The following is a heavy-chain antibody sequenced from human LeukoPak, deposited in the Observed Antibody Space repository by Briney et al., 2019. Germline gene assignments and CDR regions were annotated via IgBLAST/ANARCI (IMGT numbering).Heavy chain of an antibody. CDR2: SDYSGGT. Sequence: SETLSLTCTVSGGSISGYYWSWIRQSPGKGLEWIGYSDYSGGTNYNPSLKSRVTISIDTSKNQFSLKLSSVTAADTAVYYCAREEDQHCGMDVWGQGTTVTVSS. V-gene: IGHV4-59*01. CDR3: AREEDQHCGMDV. D-gene: IGHD2-2*01. CDR1: GGSISGYY. J-gene: IGHJ6*02.